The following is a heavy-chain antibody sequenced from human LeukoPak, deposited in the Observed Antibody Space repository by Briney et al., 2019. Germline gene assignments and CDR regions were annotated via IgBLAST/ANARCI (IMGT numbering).Heavy chain of an antibody. V-gene: IGHV1-46*01. D-gene: IGHD5-24*01. CDR3: ARDPEMATNPYAFDI. J-gene: IGHJ3*02. CDR1: GYTFTSYY. Sequence: TSGGSLRLSCAASGYTFTSYYMHWVRQAPGQGLEWMGIINPSGGSTSYAQKFQGRVTMTRDTSTSTVYMELSSLRSEDTAVYYCARDPEMATNPYAFDIWGQGTMVTVSS. CDR2: INPSGGST.